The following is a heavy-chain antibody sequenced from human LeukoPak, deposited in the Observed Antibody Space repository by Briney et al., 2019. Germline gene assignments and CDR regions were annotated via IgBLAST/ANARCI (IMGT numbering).Heavy chain of an antibody. D-gene: IGHD3-22*01. CDR3: AREVGYYYDSSGYPY. CDR2: ICSSGSTI. J-gene: IGHJ4*02. CDR1: GFTFSSYE. V-gene: IGHV3-48*03. Sequence: PGGSLRLSCAASGFTFSSYEMNWVRQAPGKGLEWVSYICSSGSTIYYADSVKGRFTISRDNAKNSPYLQMNSLRAEDTAVYYCAREVGYYYDSSGYPYWGQGTLVTVSS.